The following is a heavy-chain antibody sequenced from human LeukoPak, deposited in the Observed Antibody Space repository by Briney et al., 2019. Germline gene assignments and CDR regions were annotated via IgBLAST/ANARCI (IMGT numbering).Heavy chain of an antibody. J-gene: IGHJ1*01. Sequence: GESLKISCKGSGYSFASYWIAWVRQMPGKGLEWMGIIYPGDSDTRYSPSFQGQVTISADKSISTAYLHWSSLKASDTAIYYCATYAGSSSKYFQHWGQGTLVTVSS. D-gene: IGHD3-10*01. CDR2: IYPGDSDT. V-gene: IGHV5-51*01. CDR3: ATYAGSSSKYFQH. CDR1: GYSFASYW.